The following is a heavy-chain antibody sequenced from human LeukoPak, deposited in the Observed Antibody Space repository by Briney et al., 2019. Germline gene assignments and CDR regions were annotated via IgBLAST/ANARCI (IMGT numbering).Heavy chain of an antibody. CDR2: IKLDGSEK. J-gene: IGHJ4*02. Sequence: GGSLRLSCAASGFTFSNYWMSWVRQAPGKGLEWVANIKLDGSEKKYVDSVKGRFTISRDNAKNSLYLQMNSLRAKDTAVYYCARGFSCDYWGQGTLVTVSS. V-gene: IGHV3-7*04. CDR3: ARGFSCDY. CDR1: GFTFSNYW.